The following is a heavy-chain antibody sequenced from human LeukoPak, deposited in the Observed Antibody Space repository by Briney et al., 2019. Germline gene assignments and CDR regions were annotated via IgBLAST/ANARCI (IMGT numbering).Heavy chain of an antibody. CDR1: GGSFSGYY. CDR2: INHSGST. J-gene: IGHJ5*02. D-gene: IGHD3-10*01. CDR3: ARRITMVRGVIDWFDP. Sequence: SETLSLTCAVYGGSFSGYYWSWIRQPPGKGLEWIGEINHSGSTNYNPSLKSRATISVDTSKNQFSLKLSSVTAADTAVYYCARRITMVRGVIDWFDPWGQGTLVTVSS. V-gene: IGHV4-34*01.